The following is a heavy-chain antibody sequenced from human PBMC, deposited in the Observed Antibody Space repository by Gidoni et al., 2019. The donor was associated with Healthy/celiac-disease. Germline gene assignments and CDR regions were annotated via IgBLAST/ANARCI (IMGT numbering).Heavy chain of an antibody. V-gene: IGHV4-59*08. CDR1: GGSIRSYY. Sequence: QVQLQESGPGLVKPSETLSLTCTVPGGSIRSYYWSWIRQPPGKGLEWIGYIYYSGSTNYNPSLKSRVTISVDTSKNQFSLKLSSVTAADTAVYYCARLSDCSSTSCYGSEAFDIWGQGTMVTVSS. D-gene: IGHD2-2*01. CDR3: ARLSDCSSTSCYGSEAFDI. J-gene: IGHJ3*02. CDR2: IYYSGST.